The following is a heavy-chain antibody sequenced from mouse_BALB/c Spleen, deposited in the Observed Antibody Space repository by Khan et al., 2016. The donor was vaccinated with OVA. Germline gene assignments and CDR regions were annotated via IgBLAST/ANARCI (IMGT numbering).Heavy chain of an antibody. D-gene: IGHD1-1*01. CDR2: ISYDGSN. CDR3: ARGGVVVPDWYCDV. CDR1: GYSITSGYC. Sequence: EVQLQESGPGLVKPSQSLSLTCSVTGYSITSGYCWNWIRQFPGNKLEWMGYISYDGSNNYNPSLKNRISITRDTSKNQFFLKLNSVTTEDTATYYCARGGVVVPDWYCDVWGAGTTVTVSS. J-gene: IGHJ1*01. V-gene: IGHV3-6*02.